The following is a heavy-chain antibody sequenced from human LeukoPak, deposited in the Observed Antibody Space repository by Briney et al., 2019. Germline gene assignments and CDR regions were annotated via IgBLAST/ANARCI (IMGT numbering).Heavy chain of an antibody. CDR1: GFTFSNAW. J-gene: IGHJ3*02. D-gene: IGHD3-9*01. CDR3: TAPYYDILTGYYASDAFDI. V-gene: IGHV3-15*01. CDR2: IKSKTDGGTT. Sequence: GGSLRLSCAASGFTFSNAWMSWVRQAPGKGLEWVGRIKSKTDGGTTDYAAPVKGRFTISRDDSKNTLYLQMNSLKTEDTAVYYCTAPYYDILTGYYASDAFDILGQGTMVTVSS.